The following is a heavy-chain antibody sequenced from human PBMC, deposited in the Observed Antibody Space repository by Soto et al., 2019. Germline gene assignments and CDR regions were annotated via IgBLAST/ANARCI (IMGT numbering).Heavy chain of an antibody. CDR3: ARAPPRGSWYAWGWFDP. V-gene: IGHV6-1*01. Sequence: HSQTLSLTCAISGDSVSSNSAAWNWIRQSPSRGLEWLGRTYYRSKWYNDYAVSVKSRITINPDTSKNQFSLQLNSVTPEDTAVYYCARAPPRGSWYAWGWFDPWGQGTLVTVSS. J-gene: IGHJ5*02. D-gene: IGHD6-13*01. CDR2: TYYRSKWYN. CDR1: GDSVSSNSAA.